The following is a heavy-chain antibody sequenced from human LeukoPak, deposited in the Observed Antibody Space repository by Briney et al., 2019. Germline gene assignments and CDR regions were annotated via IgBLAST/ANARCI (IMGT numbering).Heavy chain of an antibody. V-gene: IGHV3-48*03. CDR2: ISGGGSTY. CDR3: ARESMDTGGDCSIDY. CDR1: GFPFSDYE. Sequence: GGSLRLSCAASGFPFSDYELNWVRQAPGKGLEWLSWISGGGSTYYNADSVGGRFTISRDNARNSLYLQMDSLRSEDTAIYYCARESMDTGGDCSIDYWGQGTLVTVSS. D-gene: IGHD2-21*02. J-gene: IGHJ4*02.